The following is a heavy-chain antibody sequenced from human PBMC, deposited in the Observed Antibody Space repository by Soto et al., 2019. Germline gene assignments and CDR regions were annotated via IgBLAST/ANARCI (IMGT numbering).Heavy chain of an antibody. CDR1: GFSFKNAW. D-gene: IGHD3-10*01. J-gene: IGHJ4*01. CDR3: TGLWFGEIYNY. Sequence: EVELVESGGGLVKPGGSLTLSCAASGFSFKNAWMNWGRQAPGKGLEWVGRIKNKNDGGTTDYAAFVKGRFTISRDASENTLYLHMNGLKTEDTGVYFCTGLWFGEIYNYWGQGSLVTVSS. V-gene: IGHV3-15*07. CDR2: IKNKNDGGTT.